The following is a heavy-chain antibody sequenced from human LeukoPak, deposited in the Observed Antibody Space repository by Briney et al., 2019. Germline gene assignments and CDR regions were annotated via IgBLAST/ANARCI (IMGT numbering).Heavy chain of an antibody. Sequence: GASVTVSCTASVYTFTVYYMHWVRQAPGQGLEWMGWINPNNGGTNYAQKFQGRVTMTRDTSISTAYMELSRLTSDDTAVYYCARSIVGATAFDYWGQGTLVTVSS. CDR1: VYTFTVYY. CDR3: ARSIVGATAFDY. D-gene: IGHD1-26*01. CDR2: INPNNGGT. J-gene: IGHJ4*02. V-gene: IGHV1-2*02.